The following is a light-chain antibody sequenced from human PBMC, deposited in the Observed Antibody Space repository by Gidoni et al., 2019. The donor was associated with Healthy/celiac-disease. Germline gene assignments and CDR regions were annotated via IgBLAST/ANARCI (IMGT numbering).Light chain of an antibody. CDR3: QVWDSSRGV. V-gene: IGLV3-21*04. Sequence: SYVLTQPPSVSVAPGKTARITCGGNNIGSKSVHWYQQKSGQAPVLVIYYDSDRPSGIPERFSGSNSGNTATLTISRVEAGDEADYYCQVWDSSRGVFGGGTKLTVL. CDR1: NIGSKS. J-gene: IGLJ3*02. CDR2: YDS.